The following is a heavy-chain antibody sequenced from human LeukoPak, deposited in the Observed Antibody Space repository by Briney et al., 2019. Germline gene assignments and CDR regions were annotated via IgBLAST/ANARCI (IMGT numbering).Heavy chain of an antibody. CDR3: ARGVFGAYGLDA. CDR2: TNSDERST. V-gene: IGHV3-74*01. CDR1: GFTFSTSW. D-gene: IGHD3-16*02. Sequence: GESLTLSCAASGFTFSTSWMHWVRQVPGKGLVWVARTNSDERSTNYAVAVKGRFTISRDNAKNTLYLQMNSLRAEDTAVYYCARGVFGAYGLDAWGQGTTVTVSS. J-gene: IGHJ6*02.